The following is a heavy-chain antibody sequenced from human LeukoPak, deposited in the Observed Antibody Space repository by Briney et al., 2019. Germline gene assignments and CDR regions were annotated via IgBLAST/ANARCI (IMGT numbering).Heavy chain of an antibody. CDR1: GFTFSSYG. D-gene: IGHD3-22*01. Sequence: GGSLRLSCAASGFTFSSYGMHWGRQAPGKGLEWVAVISYDGTNKYYADSVKGRFTISRDNSKNTLYLQMNSLRAEDTDVYYCAKDEYRDNSGPDYWGQGTLVTVSS. CDR3: AKDEYRDNSGPDY. V-gene: IGHV3-30*18. J-gene: IGHJ4*02. CDR2: ISYDGTNK.